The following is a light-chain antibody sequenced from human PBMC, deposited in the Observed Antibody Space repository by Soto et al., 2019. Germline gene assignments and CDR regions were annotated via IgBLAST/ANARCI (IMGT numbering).Light chain of an antibody. Sequence: QSVLTQPLSVSGAPGQRVTLSCTGNTSNLGAGYDVHWYQQLPGAAPKLVIFGNRNRPSGVPERFSGSKSGTSASLAITGLLAEDEADYYCQAYDYILTASVFGGGTKLTVL. CDR2: GNR. CDR1: TSNLGAGYD. CDR3: QAYDYILTASV. J-gene: IGLJ3*02. V-gene: IGLV1-40*01.